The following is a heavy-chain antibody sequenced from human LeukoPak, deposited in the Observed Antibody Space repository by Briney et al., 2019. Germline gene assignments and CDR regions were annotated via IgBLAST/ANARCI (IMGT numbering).Heavy chain of an antibody. CDR1: GFTFSSYW. CDR2: IKENGNEQ. J-gene: IGHJ3*02. CDR3: ARGPGDFDASDI. V-gene: IGHV3-7*01. Sequence: PGGSLRLSCAASGFTFSSYWMSWVRQAPGKGLGWVAHIKENGNEQYYADPVKGRFTISRDNAKKSLCLQMNSLRAEDTAVYYCARGPGDFDASDIWGQGTMVTVSS. D-gene: IGHD1-14*01.